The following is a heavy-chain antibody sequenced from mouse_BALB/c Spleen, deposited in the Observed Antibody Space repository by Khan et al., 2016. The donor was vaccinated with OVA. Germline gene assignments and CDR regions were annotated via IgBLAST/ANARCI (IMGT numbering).Heavy chain of an antibody. Sequence: EVELVESGGGLVQPGGSLKLSCATSGFTFSDYYMYWFRQTPEKRLEWVAYISNGGGNTYYPDTLKGRFTISSDNAKNTLYLERRRLRSEDTALKYWARHGYGKGDAIDYWGQGTSVTVSS. CDR1: GFTFSDYY. CDR3: ARHGYGKGDAIDY. V-gene: IGHV5-12*02. D-gene: IGHD2-10*02. CDR2: ISNGGGNT. J-gene: IGHJ4*01.